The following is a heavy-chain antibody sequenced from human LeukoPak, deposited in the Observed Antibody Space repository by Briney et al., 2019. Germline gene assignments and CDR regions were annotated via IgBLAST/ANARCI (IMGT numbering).Heavy chain of an antibody. J-gene: IGHJ4*02. Sequence: SSETLSLTCTVSGDSTSNINYYWGWIRQPPGKGLEWIGSIYYRGSTYSNPSLKSRVTISVDTSKNQFSLKLSSVTAADTAVYYCASQRNDYYDSSGHDYWGQGTLVTVSS. V-gene: IGHV4-39*01. D-gene: IGHD3-22*01. CDR3: ASQRNDYYDSSGHDY. CDR2: IYYRGST. CDR1: GDSTSNINYY.